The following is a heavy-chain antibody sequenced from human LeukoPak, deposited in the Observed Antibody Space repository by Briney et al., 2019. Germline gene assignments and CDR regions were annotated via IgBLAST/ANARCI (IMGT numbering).Heavy chain of an antibody. J-gene: IGHJ3*01. Sequence: ASVRVSCKTFGYTFTDYFLHWVRQAPGQGLEWMGWVNPKNGDTNYARKFQGSVAMARDTSIRTAYMGLKRLRSDDTAIYFCARRIAVPGHDAFDVWGQGTLVTVSS. V-gene: IGHV1-2*02. CDR2: VNPKNGDT. CDR3: ARRIAVPGHDAFDV. CDR1: GYTFTDYF. D-gene: IGHD6-19*01.